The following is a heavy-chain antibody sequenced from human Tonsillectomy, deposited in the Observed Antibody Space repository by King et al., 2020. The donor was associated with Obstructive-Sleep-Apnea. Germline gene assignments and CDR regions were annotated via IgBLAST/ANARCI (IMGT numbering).Heavy chain of an antibody. V-gene: IGHV4-59*01. CDR3: AGTAYCGGDCSEWDEAFDI. CDR1: GGSINSYY. CDR2: IYHSGST. D-gene: IGHD2-21*02. Sequence: QLQESGPGLVKPSETLSLTCTVSGGSINSYYWSWIRQPPGKGLEWIGYIYHSGSTNYNPSLKSRVTELVDMSKNQFSLNLNSVPAADTAGYYFAGTAYCGGDCSEWDEAFDIWGQGTMVTVSP. J-gene: IGHJ3*02.